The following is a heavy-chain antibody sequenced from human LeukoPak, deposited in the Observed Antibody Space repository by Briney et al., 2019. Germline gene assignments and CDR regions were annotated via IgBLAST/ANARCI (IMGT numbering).Heavy chain of an antibody. Sequence: GGSLRLSCAASGFTVSSNHMSWVRQAPGKGLEWVSVIYTGGSTYYADSVKGRFTISRDNSKNTLYLQMNSLRAEDTAVYYCARVRPHPIIDDWGKGTTVTVSS. D-gene: IGHD6-6*01. CDR3: ARVRPHPIIDD. CDR1: GFTVSSNH. V-gene: IGHV3-53*01. J-gene: IGHJ6*03. CDR2: IYTGGST.